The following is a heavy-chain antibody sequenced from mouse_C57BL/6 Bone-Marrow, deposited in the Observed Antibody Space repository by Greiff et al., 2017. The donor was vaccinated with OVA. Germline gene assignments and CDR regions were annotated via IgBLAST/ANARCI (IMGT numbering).Heavy chain of an antibody. CDR3: ARPDIYYGSSRYWYFDV. CDR2: ISGGGGNT. V-gene: IGHV5-9*01. Sequence: EVQLVESGGGLVKPGGSLKLSCAASGFTFSSYTMSWVRQTPEKRLEWVATISGGGGNTYYPDSVKGRFTISRDNAKNTLYLQMSSLRSEDTALYYCARPDIYYGSSRYWYFDVWGTGTTVTVSS. CDR1: GFTFSSYT. J-gene: IGHJ1*03. D-gene: IGHD1-1*01.